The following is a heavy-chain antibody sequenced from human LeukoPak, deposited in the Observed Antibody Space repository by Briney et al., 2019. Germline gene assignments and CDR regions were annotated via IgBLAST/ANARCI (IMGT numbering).Heavy chain of an antibody. J-gene: IGHJ4*02. V-gene: IGHV3-49*04. D-gene: IGHD3-9*01. CDR2: IRSKAYGGTT. Sequence: GGSLRLSCAASGFTFNHAWLSWVRQAPGKGLEWVGFIRSKAYGGTTEYAASVKGRFTISRDDSKSIAYLQMNSLKTEDTAVYYCTRAPYYDILTGYYIPFDYWGQGTLVTVSS. CDR3: TRAPYYDILTGYYIPFDY. CDR1: GFTFNHAW.